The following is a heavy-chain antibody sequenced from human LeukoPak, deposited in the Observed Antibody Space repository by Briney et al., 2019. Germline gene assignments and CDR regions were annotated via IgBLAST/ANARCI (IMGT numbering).Heavy chain of an antibody. CDR1: GGSISSYY. V-gene: IGHV4-59*01. CDR2: IYYSGST. J-gene: IGHJ3*02. Sequence: SETLSLTCTVSGGSISSYYWSWTRQPPGKGLEWIGYIYYSGSTTYNPSLKSRVTISVDTSKNQFSLKLSSVTAADTAVYYCARDGLGYAIFDIWGQGTMVTVSS. D-gene: IGHD2-8*01. CDR3: ARDGLGYAIFDI.